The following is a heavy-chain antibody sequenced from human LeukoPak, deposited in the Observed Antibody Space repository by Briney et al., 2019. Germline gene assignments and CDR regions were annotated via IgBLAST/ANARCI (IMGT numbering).Heavy chain of an antibody. V-gene: IGHV3-30*02. D-gene: IGHD2-2*01. CDR1: GFTFSSYG. CDR2: IRYDGSNK. J-gene: IGHJ4*02. CDR3: VRKMARSSTSAPVGYYFDY. Sequence: GGSLRLSCAASGFTFSSYGMHWVRQAPGKGLEWVAFIRYDGSNKYYADSVKGRFTISRDNSKNTLYLQMNSLRAEDTAVYYCVRKMARSSTSAPVGYYFDYWGQGTLVTVSS.